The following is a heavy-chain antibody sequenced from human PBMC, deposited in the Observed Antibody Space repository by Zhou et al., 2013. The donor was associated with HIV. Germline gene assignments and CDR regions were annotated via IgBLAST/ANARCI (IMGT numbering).Heavy chain of an antibody. CDR2: IIPMFGAA. J-gene: IGHJ6*03. CDR3: ARTQPYISSRNWYYYMDV. D-gene: IGHD6-6*01. CDR1: GGTLNNYA. Sequence: QVQLVQSGAEVKNPGSSVKVSCKASGGTLNNYAISWVRQAPGQGLEWMGGIIPMFGAADYAPKFQGRVTITTDGSSSTTYMELNSLRFEDTAVYYCARTQPYISSRNWYYYMDVWGRGTAVTVSS. V-gene: IGHV1-69*05.